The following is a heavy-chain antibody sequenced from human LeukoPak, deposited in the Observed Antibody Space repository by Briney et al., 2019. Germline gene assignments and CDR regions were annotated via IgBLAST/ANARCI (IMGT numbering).Heavy chain of an antibody. CDR2: IYSGGNT. Sequence: SETLSLTCNVSGGSMSGYYWSWIRQPAGKGLEWIGRIYSGGNTNYNPFLRSRIAMSVDTSKNQFSLNLSSVTAADTAVYYCARLRGSGDAFDIWGQGTMVTVSS. V-gene: IGHV4-4*07. J-gene: IGHJ3*02. CDR3: ARLRGSGDAFDI. CDR1: GGSMSGYY. D-gene: IGHD3-10*01.